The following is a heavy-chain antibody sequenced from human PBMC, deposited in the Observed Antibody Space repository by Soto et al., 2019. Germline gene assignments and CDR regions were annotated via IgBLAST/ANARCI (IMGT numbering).Heavy chain of an antibody. D-gene: IGHD4-17*01. CDR2: IWYDGSNK. V-gene: IGHV3-33*01. CDR3: ARVHGDDWIDY. J-gene: IGHJ4*02. CDR1: GFTFSSYG. Sequence: QVQLVESGGGVVQPGRSLRLSCAASGFTFSSYGMHWVRQAPGKGLEWVAVIWYDGSNKYYADSVKGRFTISRDNSKNTLYLQMNSLRAEDTAVYYCARVHGDDWIDYWGQGTLVTVSS.